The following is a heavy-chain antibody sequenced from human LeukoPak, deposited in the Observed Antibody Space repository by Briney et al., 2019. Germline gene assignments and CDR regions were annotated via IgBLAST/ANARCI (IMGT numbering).Heavy chain of an antibody. D-gene: IGHD2-15*01. CDR3: ASTFLYCSDGSCAL. J-gene: IGHJ4*02. V-gene: IGHV3-7*01. CDR2: IDQDGNRE. Sequence: QPGGSLRLSCAASGLTFSSYWMSWVRQAPGKGLEWVANIDQDGNRENYVDSVKGRFSISRDNAKNSFFLQMHSLRAEDTAVYYCASTFLYCSDGSCALGGQGTLVTVSS. CDR1: GLTFSSYW.